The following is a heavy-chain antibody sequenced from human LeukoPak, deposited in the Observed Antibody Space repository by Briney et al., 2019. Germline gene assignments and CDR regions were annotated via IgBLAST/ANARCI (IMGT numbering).Heavy chain of an antibody. CDR1: GGSISSYY. CDR3: ARSRNVVSPYYYYGMDV. V-gene: IGHV4-59*08. D-gene: IGHD4-23*01. Sequence: PSETLSLTCTVSGGSISSYYWSWIRQPPGKGLEWIGYIYYSGSTNYNPSLKSRVTISVDTSKNQFSLKLSSVTAADTAVYYCARSRNVVSPYYYYGMDVWGQGTTVTVSS. CDR2: IYYSGST. J-gene: IGHJ6*02.